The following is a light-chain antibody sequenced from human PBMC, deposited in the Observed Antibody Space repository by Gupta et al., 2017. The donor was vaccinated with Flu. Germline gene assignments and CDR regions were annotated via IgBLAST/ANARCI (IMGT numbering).Light chain of an antibody. V-gene: IGLV2-14*01. CDR2: EVN. CDR3: SSYSSTSSLYV. CDR1: SSDVGGYNN. Sequence: QSALTQPASVSGSPGQSITISCTGTSSDVGGYNNVSWYQQHPGRAPKLMIYEVNNRPSGVSNRFSGSKSANTASLTISGLQAEDEAEFYCSSYSSTSSLYVFGTGTKVTVL. J-gene: IGLJ1*01.